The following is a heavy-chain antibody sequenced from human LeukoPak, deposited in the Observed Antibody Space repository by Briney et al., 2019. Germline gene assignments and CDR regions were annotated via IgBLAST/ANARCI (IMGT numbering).Heavy chain of an antibody. V-gene: IGHV4-34*01. Sequence: SETLSLTCAVYGGSFSGYYWSWIRQPPGKGLEWIGETNHSGSTNYNPSLKSRVTISVDTSKNQFSLKLSSVTAADTAVYYCARGRRSLPYGSGSYYSWGQGTLVTVSS. D-gene: IGHD3-10*01. CDR1: GGSFSGYY. CDR2: TNHSGST. CDR3: ARGRRSLPYGSGSYYS. J-gene: IGHJ5*02.